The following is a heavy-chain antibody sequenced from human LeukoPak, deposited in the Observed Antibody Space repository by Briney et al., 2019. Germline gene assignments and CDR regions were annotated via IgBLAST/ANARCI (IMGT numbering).Heavy chain of an antibody. CDR3: ARDKDVGATLLDY. Sequence: DPGGSLRLSCAASGFTFSNYWMSWVRQTPGKGLEWVANINQDGSEKYSVDSVKGRFTISRDNAKNSLYLHMNSLRAEDTAVYYCARDKDVGATLLDYWGQGTLVTVSS. J-gene: IGHJ4*02. CDR1: GFTFSNYW. CDR2: INQDGSEK. D-gene: IGHD1-26*01. V-gene: IGHV3-7*01.